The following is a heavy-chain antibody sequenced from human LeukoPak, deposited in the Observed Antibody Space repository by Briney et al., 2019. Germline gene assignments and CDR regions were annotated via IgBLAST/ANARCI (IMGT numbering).Heavy chain of an antibody. CDR3: VRRRDY. J-gene: IGHJ4*02. V-gene: IGHV3-48*03. CDR1: GLTFSSYE. Sequence: GGSLRLSCAASGLTFSSYEMSWVRQAPGKGLEWVSYISASGSTISHADSVKGRFTISRDNAKNSLYLQMNSLRVDDTAVYYCVRRRDYWGQGTLVTVSS. CDR2: ISASGSTI.